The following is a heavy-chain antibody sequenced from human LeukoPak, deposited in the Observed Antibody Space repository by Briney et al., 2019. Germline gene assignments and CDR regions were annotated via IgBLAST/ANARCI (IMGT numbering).Heavy chain of an antibody. CDR3: ARGLDSSGNYRPYDAFDI. Sequence: ASVKVSCKASGYTFTSYYMHWVRQAPGQGLEWMGIINPSGGSTSYAQKFQGRVIMTRNSSISTAYMELSSLRSEDTAVYYCARGLDSSGNYRPYDAFDIWGQGTKVIVSS. V-gene: IGHV1-46*01. CDR2: INPSGGST. J-gene: IGHJ3*02. D-gene: IGHD1-26*01. CDR1: GYTFTSYY.